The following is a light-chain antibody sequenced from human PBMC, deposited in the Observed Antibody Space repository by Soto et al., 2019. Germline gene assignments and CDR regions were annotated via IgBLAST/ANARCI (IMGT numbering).Light chain of an antibody. CDR3: AAWDGGLRRPL. V-gene: IGLV1-47*01. Sequence: QSVLTQPPSASGIPGQRVTISCFGSSANIANNHVYWYQQLAGTAPKLLMSETNQRPSGVPDRFTASKYGSSASLAISGLRSEDEATYYCAAWDGGLRRPLFGGGTKLTVL. CDR2: ETN. CDR1: SANIANNH. J-gene: IGLJ3*02.